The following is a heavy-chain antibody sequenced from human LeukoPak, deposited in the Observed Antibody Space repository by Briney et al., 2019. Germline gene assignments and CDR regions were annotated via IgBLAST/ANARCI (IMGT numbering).Heavy chain of an antibody. CDR3: ARVAADYYYYGMDV. CDR1: GFTFSSYS. J-gene: IGHJ6*02. Sequence: GGSLRLSCAASGFTFSSYSMNWVRQAPGKGLEWVSSISSSSSYIYYADSVKGRFTISRDNAKNSLYLQMNSLRAEDTAVYYCARVAADYYYYGMDVWGQGTTVTVSS. V-gene: IGHV3-21*01. CDR2: ISSSSSYI.